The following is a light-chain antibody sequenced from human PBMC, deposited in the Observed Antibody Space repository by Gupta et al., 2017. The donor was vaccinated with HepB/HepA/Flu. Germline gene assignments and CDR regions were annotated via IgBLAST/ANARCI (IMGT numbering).Light chain of an antibody. J-gene: IGKJ2*01. V-gene: IGKV3-15*01. Sequence: EIVMTQSPATLSVSPGEGATLSCRASQSVSSNLAWYQQRPGQAPRLLIYGASSRATGIPVRFSGSGSGTYFTLTISSLQSEDFAVYYCQQENDWPYTFGQGTKLEIK. CDR2: GAS. CDR3: QQENDWPYT. CDR1: QSVSSN.